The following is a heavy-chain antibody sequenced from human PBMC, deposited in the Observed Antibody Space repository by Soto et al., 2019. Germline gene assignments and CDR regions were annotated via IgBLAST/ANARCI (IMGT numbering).Heavy chain of an antibody. Sequence: GGSLRLSCAASGFTFSSYGMHWVRQAPGKGLEWVAVISYDGSNKYYADSVKGRFTISRDNSKNTLYLQMNSLRAEDTAVYYCAKERSSSWYYYWGQGTLVTVSS. V-gene: IGHV3-30*18. CDR1: GFTFSSYG. J-gene: IGHJ4*02. CDR2: ISYDGSNK. D-gene: IGHD6-13*01. CDR3: AKERSSSWYYY.